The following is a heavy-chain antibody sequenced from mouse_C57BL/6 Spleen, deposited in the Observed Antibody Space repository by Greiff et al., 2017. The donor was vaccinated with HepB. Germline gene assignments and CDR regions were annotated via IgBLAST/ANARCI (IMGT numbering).Heavy chain of an antibody. CDR3: ARWGGSSPSAMDY. Sequence: QVQLKQPGAELVRPGSSVKLSCKASGYTFTSYWMHWVKQRPIQGLEWIGNIDPSDSETHYNQKFKDKATLTVDKSSSTAYMQLSSLTSEDSAVYYCARWGGSSPSAMDYWGQGPSVTVSS. CDR2: IDPSDSET. D-gene: IGHD1-1*01. J-gene: IGHJ4*01. CDR1: GYTFTSYW. V-gene: IGHV1-52*01.